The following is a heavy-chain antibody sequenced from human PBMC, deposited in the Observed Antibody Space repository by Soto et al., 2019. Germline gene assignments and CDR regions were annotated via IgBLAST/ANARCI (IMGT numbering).Heavy chain of an antibody. CDR1: GFSFDDYA. CDR3: AKYARGSSSLYYLDH. Sequence: EVQLVESGGGLVQPGRSLRLSCAASGFSFDDYAMHWVTQAPGQGLEWVSGISWNGNTIVYADSVKGRFTNSRDNAKNSVYLQMNSLSTEDTALYYCAKYARGSSSLYYLDHWGQGTLVTVSS. CDR2: ISWNGNTI. D-gene: IGHD6-13*01. J-gene: IGHJ4*02. V-gene: IGHV3-9*01.